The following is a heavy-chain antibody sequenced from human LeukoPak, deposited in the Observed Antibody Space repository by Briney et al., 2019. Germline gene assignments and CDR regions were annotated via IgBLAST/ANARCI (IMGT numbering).Heavy chain of an antibody. J-gene: IGHJ4*02. D-gene: IGHD4-23*01. Sequence: SQTLSLTCTVSGGSISSGGYYWSWIRQHPGKGLEWIGYIYYSGSTYYNPSLKSRVTISVDTSKNQFSLKLSSVTAADTAVYYCARDPDYGGDSGRFDYWGQGTLVTVSS. V-gene: IGHV4-31*03. CDR2: IYYSGST. CDR3: ARDPDYGGDSGRFDY. CDR1: GGSISSGGYY.